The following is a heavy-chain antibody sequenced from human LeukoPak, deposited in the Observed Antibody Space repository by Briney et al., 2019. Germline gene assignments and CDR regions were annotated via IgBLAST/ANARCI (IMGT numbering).Heavy chain of an antibody. Sequence: GGSLRLSCAASGFTFSNYCSGWVRQAPGKGLEWVANIIQDGSQKYYVDSVKGRLTISRDNAKNSLYLQMNSLGAEDTAMCYCARIGSETYHDAYDIWGQGTMVTVFS. CDR1: GFTFSNYC. V-gene: IGHV3-7*03. D-gene: IGHD3-10*01. CDR3: ARIGSETYHDAYDI. CDR2: IIQDGSQK. J-gene: IGHJ3*02.